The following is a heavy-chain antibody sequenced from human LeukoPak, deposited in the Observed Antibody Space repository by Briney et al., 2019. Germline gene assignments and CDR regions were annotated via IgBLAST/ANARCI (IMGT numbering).Heavy chain of an antibody. J-gene: IGHJ4*02. Sequence: ASVKVSCKASGYTFTSYYMHWVRQAPGLGPEWMGIINPSGGSTTYAQKFQGRVTMTGDTSTSTVYMELSSLRSEDTAVYYCARDLYGSGTYPRYWGQGTLVTVSS. D-gene: IGHD3-10*01. CDR1: GYTFTSYY. CDR3: ARDLYGSGTYPRY. CDR2: INPSGGST. V-gene: IGHV1-46*01.